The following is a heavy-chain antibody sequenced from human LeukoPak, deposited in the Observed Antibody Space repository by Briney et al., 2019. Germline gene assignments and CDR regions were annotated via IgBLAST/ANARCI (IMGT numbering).Heavy chain of an antibody. CDR3: ARGSGWLPAY. J-gene: IGHJ4*02. D-gene: IGHD6-13*01. CDR1: GFTFSSYW. CDR2: IKKDGSEK. V-gene: IGHV3-7*01. Sequence: GGSLRLSCAASGFTFSSYWMNWVRQAPGKALEWVANIKKDGSEKHYVDSVKGRFTISRDDAENSLYLQMSSLRVEDTAVYYCARGSGWLPAYWGRGTLVTVSS.